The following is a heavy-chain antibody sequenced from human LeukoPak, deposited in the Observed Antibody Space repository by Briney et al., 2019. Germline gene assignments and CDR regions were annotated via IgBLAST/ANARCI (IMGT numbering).Heavy chain of an antibody. J-gene: IGHJ4*02. CDR3: ARGRYYDNSVYYYFDY. D-gene: IGHD3-22*01. CDR1: GFTFSSYA. V-gene: IGHV3-23*01. Sequence: GGSLGLSCAASGFTFSSYAMSWVRQSPGMGRACVSAMSGRGGSTYCADSVRGRFTISRDTSKNTLYLQMNSLRAEDTAVYYCARGRYYDNSVYYYFDYWGQGTLVTVSS. CDR2: MSGRGGST.